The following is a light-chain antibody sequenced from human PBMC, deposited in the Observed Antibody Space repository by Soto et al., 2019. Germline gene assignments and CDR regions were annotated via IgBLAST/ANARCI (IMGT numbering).Light chain of an antibody. V-gene: IGKV1-8*01. CDR2: AAS. CDR1: QGISSY. Sequence: AIRMTQSPSSLSSSTGERATITCRASQGISSYLASCQQKPGNAPKLLIYAASTLQTGVPSRFSGSGSGTDFTLTISCLQSEDFATYYCQQYYSYPPTFGQGTKVEIK. J-gene: IGKJ1*01. CDR3: QQYYSYPPT.